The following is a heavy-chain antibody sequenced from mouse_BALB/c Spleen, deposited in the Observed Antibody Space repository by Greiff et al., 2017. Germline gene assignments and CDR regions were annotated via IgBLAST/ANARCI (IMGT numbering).Heavy chain of an antibody. D-gene: IGHD3-3*01. V-gene: IGHV14-3*02. Sequence: VQLKESGAELVKPGASVKLSCTASGFNIKDTYMHWVKQRPEQGLEWIGRIDPANGNTKYDPKFQGKATITADTSSNTAYLQLSSLTSEDTAVYYCARGTWGFAYWGQGTLVTVSA. J-gene: IGHJ3*01. CDR3: ARGTWGFAY. CDR2: IDPANGNT. CDR1: GFNIKDTY.